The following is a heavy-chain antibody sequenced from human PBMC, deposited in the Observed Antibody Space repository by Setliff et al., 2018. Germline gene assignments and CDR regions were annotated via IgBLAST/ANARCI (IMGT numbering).Heavy chain of an antibody. CDR2: ISPYNGNT. V-gene: IGHV1-18*01. D-gene: IGHD2-21*02. CDR1: GYTFKTYG. J-gene: IGHJ4*02. CDR3: ARDLGAYCGGDCYLGY. Sequence: ASVKVSCKASGYTFKTYGFTWVRQAPGQGLEWMGWISPYNGNTNSAQKFQGRVTMTTDTSTSTAYMELSSLTVDDTAVYYCARDLGAYCGGDCYLGYWGQGTLVTVSS.